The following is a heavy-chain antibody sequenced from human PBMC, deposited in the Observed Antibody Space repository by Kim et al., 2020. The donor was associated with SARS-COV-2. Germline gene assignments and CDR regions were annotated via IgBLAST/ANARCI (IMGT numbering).Heavy chain of an antibody. CDR3: AKVALDDYVWGSSGKPGPFDY. CDR1: GFTFSSYA. Sequence: GGSLRLSCAASGFTFSSYAMSWVRQAPGKGLEWVSAISGSGGSTYYADSVKGRFTISRDNSKNTLYLQMNSLRAEDTAVYYCAKVALDDYVWGSSGKPGPFDYWGQGTLVTVSS. V-gene: IGHV3-23*01. J-gene: IGHJ4*02. D-gene: IGHD3-16*01. CDR2: ISGSGGST.